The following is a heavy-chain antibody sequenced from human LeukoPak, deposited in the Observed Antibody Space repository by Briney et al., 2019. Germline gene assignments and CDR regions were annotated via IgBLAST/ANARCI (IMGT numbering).Heavy chain of an antibody. Sequence: GGSLRLSCAASGFTFDDYGMSWVRQAPGKGLEWVSGINWNGGSTGYADSVKGRFTISRDNAKNSLYLQMNSLRAEDTALYYCARDGYDFWSGYSIDCWGQGTLVTVSS. CDR1: GFTFDDYG. D-gene: IGHD3-3*01. CDR2: INWNGGST. V-gene: IGHV3-20*04. J-gene: IGHJ4*02. CDR3: ARDGYDFWSGYSIDC.